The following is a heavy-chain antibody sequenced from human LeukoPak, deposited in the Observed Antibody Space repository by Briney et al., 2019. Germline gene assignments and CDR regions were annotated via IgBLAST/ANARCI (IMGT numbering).Heavy chain of an antibody. V-gene: IGHV3-66*01. CDR1: GFTVSRNY. CDR2: IYSGGST. J-gene: IGHJ4*02. CDR3: ARESDILTGYPFDY. D-gene: IGHD3-9*01. Sequence: RGSLRLSCAASGFTVSRNYMNWVRQAPRKGLEWVSVIYSGGSTYHADSVKGRFTISRDDSKKTVYLQMNSLRAEDTAVYYCARESDILTGYPFDYWGQGTLVTVSS.